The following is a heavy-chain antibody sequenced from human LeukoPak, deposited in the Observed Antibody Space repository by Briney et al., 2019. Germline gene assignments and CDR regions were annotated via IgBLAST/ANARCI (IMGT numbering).Heavy chain of an antibody. CDR2: IKQDGSEK. Sequence: GGSLRLSCAASGFTFSNYWMSWVRQAPGKGPEWVANIKQDGSEKYYLDSVKGRFIISRDNAKNSLYLQMNSLRAEDTAVYYCARVRCTAAGGCWGQGTLVTVSS. CDR1: GFTFSNYW. CDR3: ARVRCTAAGGC. J-gene: IGHJ4*02. D-gene: IGHD6-13*01. V-gene: IGHV3-7*01.